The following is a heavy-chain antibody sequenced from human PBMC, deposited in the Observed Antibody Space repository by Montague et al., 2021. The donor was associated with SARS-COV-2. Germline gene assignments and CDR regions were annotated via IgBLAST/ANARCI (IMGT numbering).Heavy chain of an antibody. V-gene: IGHV4-31*03. D-gene: IGHD5-24*01. CDR1: GGSISSGGYY. Sequence: TLSLTCTVSGGSISSGGYYWSWIRQHPGKGLEWIGYIYYSGSTYYNPSLKSRVTISVDTSKNQFSLKLSSVTAADTAVYYCAGVSVEMATMGVYYSYGMDVWGQGTTVTVSS. CDR2: IYYSGST. CDR3: AGVSVEMATMGVYYSYGMDV. J-gene: IGHJ6*02.